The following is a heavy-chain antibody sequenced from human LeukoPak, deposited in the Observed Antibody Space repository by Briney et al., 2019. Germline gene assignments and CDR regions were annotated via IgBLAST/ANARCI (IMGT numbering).Heavy chain of an antibody. D-gene: IGHD3-22*01. Sequence: HPSETLSLTCAVYGGSFSGYYWSWIRQPPGKGLEWIGEINHSGSTNYNPSLKSRVTISVDTSKNQFSLKLSSVTAADTAVYYCARDADGGYYDSSGYQYYYYYYMDVWGKGTTVTVSS. CDR2: INHSGST. CDR1: GGSFSGYY. J-gene: IGHJ6*03. V-gene: IGHV4-34*01. CDR3: ARDADGGYYDSSGYQYYYYYYMDV.